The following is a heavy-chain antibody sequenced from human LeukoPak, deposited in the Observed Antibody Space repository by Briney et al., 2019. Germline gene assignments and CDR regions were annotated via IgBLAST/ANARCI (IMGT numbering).Heavy chain of an antibody. J-gene: IGHJ6*04. CDR2: ISSSGSTI. CDR1: GFTLSNYW. CDR3: AELGITMIGGV. Sequence: GGSLRLSCSAPGFTLSNYWIHWVRQAPGKGLEWVSYISSSGSTIYYADSVKGRFAISRDNAKNSLYLQMNSLRAEDTAVYYCAELGITMIGGVWGKGTTVTIPS. D-gene: IGHD3-10*02. V-gene: IGHV3-48*04.